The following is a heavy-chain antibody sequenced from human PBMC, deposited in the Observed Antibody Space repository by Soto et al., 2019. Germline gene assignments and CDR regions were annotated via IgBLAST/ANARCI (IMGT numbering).Heavy chain of an antibody. CDR1: GYSFTSYW. CDR2: IDPSDSYT. D-gene: IGHD2-15*01. CDR3: ARLNCSGGSCYYFDY. Sequence: ESLKISCKGSGYSFTSYWISWVRQMPGKGLEWMGRIDPSDSYTNYSPSFRGHVTISADKSISTAYLQWSSLKASDTAMYYCARLNCSGGSCYYFDYWGQGTLVTVSS. V-gene: IGHV5-10-1*01. J-gene: IGHJ4*02.